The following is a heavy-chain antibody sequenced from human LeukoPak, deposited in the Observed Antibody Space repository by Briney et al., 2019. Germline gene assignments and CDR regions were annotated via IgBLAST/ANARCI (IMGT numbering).Heavy chain of an antibody. J-gene: IGHJ4*02. V-gene: IGHV1-46*01. Sequence: GASVKVSCKAFGYTFPNYYMHWVRQAPGQGLEWMGLINPSGHWTSYAQKFQGRVTLTRDVSTSTDYLELSSLRSEDTAVYYCARGPWGDGYNLRFDYWGQGTLVTVSS. D-gene: IGHD5-24*01. CDR1: GYTFPNYY. CDR2: INPSGHWT. CDR3: ARGPWGDGYNLRFDY.